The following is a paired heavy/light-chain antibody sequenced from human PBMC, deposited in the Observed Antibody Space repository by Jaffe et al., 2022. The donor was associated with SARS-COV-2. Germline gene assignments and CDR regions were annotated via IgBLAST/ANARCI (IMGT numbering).Heavy chain of an antibody. CDR2: IYYTGTT. CDR3: ARGYCSGDSCYSWFDY. Sequence: QVQLQESGQGVVKPSETLSLTCTVSGGSISSYYWNWIRQPPGKGLEWIGYIYYTGTTNYNPSLKSRVTISVDTSKNQFSLKLSSVTAADTAVYYCARGYCSGDSCYSWFDYWGQGTLVTVSS. V-gene: IGHV4-59*01. CDR1: GGSISSYY. J-gene: IGHJ5*01. D-gene: IGHD2-15*01.
Light chain of an antibody. CDR1: SSDVGSYNR. CDR3: SSYTSSTTYV. CDR2: DVS. V-gene: IGLV2-18*02. J-gene: IGLJ1*01. Sequence: QSALTQPPSVSGSPGQSVTISCTGTSSDVGSYNRVSWYQQPPGTAPKLMIYDVSNRPSGVPARFSGSKSGNTASLTISGLQAEDEADYYCSSYTSSTTYVFGTGTKVTVL.